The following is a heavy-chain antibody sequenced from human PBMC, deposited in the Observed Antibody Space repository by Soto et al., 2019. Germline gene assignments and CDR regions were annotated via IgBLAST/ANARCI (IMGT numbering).Heavy chain of an antibody. CDR3: AKANEAVTTQLDYYYYYMDV. J-gene: IGHJ6*03. Sequence: GGSLRLSCAASGFTFDDYAMHWVRQAPGKGLEWVSGISWNSGSIGYADSVKGRFTISRDNAKNSLYLQMNSLRAEDTALYYCAKANEAVTTQLDYYYYYMDVWGKGTTVTVSS. D-gene: IGHD4-17*01. CDR2: ISWNSGSI. CDR1: GFTFDDYA. V-gene: IGHV3-9*01.